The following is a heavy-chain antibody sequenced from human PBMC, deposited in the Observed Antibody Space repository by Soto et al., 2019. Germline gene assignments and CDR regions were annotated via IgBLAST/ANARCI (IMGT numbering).Heavy chain of an antibody. CDR3: ARDQLSSGLYVWFDP. CDR2: ITPSGST. CDR1: GGSFSGYY. J-gene: IGHJ5*02. Sequence: PSETLSLTCAVYGGSFSGYYWSWIRQPPGKGLEWIGEITPSGSTNYSPSLKSRVTISVETSKNQFSLKVSSVTAADAAVYYCARDQLSSGLYVWFDPWGQGTLVTVSS. D-gene: IGHD6-25*01. V-gene: IGHV4-34*01.